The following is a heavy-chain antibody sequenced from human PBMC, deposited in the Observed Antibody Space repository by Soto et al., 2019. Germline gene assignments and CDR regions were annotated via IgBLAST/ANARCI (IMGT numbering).Heavy chain of an antibody. CDR1: GFTFSSYG. CDR2: ISYDGSNK. D-gene: IGHD6-19*01. V-gene: IGHV3-30*18. Sequence: GGSLRLSCAASGFTFSSYGMHWVRQAPGKGLEWVAVISYDGSNKYYADSVKGRFTISRDNSKNTLYLQMNSLRAEDTAVYYCAKEGIAVAGILYYWGQGTLVTVSS. J-gene: IGHJ4*02. CDR3: AKEGIAVAGILYY.